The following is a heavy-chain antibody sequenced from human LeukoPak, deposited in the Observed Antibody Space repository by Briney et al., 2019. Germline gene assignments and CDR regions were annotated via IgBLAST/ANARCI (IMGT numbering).Heavy chain of an antibody. CDR2: IWYDGSVR. CDR1: GFTFTTYG. CDR3: VKDRGSTWVLVSFDS. V-gene: IGHV3-33*06. D-gene: IGHD6-13*01. J-gene: IGHJ4*02. Sequence: GGSLRLSCAASGFTFTTYGMHWVRQAPGKGLEWVALIWYDGSVRNYADSVKGRFTISRDNSKNTLYLEMNSLRAEGTALYYCVKDRGSTWVLVSFDSWGQGTPVTVSS.